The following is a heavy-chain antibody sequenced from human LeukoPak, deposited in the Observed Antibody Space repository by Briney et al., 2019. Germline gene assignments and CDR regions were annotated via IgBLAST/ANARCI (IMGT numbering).Heavy chain of an antibody. J-gene: IGHJ4*02. D-gene: IGHD1-1*01. CDR2: IRHREYGGTA. CDR1: GFNFGVVA. V-gene: IGHV3-49*03. Sequence: PGGSLRLSCAASGFNFGVVAMDWIRQAPGKGLEWVGFIRHREYGGTAEYAASVNGRFAISRDDSKSIVYLQMNDLRTEDTGVYYCARVRAGDVDYWGLGTLVTVSS. CDR3: ARVRAGDVDY.